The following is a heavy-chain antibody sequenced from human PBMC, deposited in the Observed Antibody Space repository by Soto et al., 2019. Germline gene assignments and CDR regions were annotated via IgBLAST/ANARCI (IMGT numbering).Heavy chain of an antibody. CDR1: GGSFSGYY. V-gene: IGHV4-34*01. D-gene: IGHD6-13*01. Sequence: QVQLQQWGAGLLKPSETLSLTCAVYGGSFSGYYWSWIRQPPGKGLEWMGEINHSGSTNYNPSLKSRVTTSFNTSKNQFSLKLSSGTAADTAVSYCASSISTAGNYWVQGTLVTVSS. CDR3: ASSISTAGNY. CDR2: INHSGST. J-gene: IGHJ4*02.